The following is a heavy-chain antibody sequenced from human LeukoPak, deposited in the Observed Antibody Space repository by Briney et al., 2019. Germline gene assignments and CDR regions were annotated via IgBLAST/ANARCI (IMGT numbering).Heavy chain of an antibody. CDR2: INPSTGGT. CDR1: GYTFPSFF. J-gene: IGHJ4*02. CDR3: TREVRYARHYDY. V-gene: IGHV1-2*02. D-gene: IGHD3-10*01. Sequence: ASVKVSCKASGYTFPSFFIHCVRRAPGQGLEWMGWINPSTGGTTFAQRFQGRVTMTRDTSISTAYLDLSGLTSDDTAIYYCTREVRYARHYDYCGQGTPVTVSS.